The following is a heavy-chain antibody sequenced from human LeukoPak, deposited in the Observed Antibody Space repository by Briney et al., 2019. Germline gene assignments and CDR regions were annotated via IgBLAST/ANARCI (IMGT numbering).Heavy chain of an antibody. CDR3: SNGIYSSSY. D-gene: IGHD6-6*01. J-gene: IGHJ4*02. V-gene: IGHV3-7*01. CDR1: GFTFTRYW. CDR2: IKQDGSQK. Sequence: GGSLRLSCATSGFTFTRYWMSWIRQAPGKGLEWVANIKQDGSQKYYLDSVEGRFTISRDNAKNSLYLQMNNLRAEDTAVYYCSNGIYSSSYWGQGALVTVSS.